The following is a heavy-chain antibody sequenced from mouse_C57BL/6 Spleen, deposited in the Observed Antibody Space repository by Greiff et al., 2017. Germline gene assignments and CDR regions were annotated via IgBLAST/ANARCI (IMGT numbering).Heavy chain of an antibody. CDR2: IYPSDSET. Sequence: QVQLQQPGAELVRPGSSVKLSCKASGYTFTSYWMDWVKQRPGQGLEWIGNIYPSDSETHYNQKFKDKATLTVDKSSSTAYMQLSSLTSEDSAVYYCARTLYDGYSWFAYWGQGTLVTVSA. CDR1: GYTFTSYW. V-gene: IGHV1-61*01. J-gene: IGHJ3*01. CDR3: ARTLYDGYSWFAY. D-gene: IGHD2-3*01.